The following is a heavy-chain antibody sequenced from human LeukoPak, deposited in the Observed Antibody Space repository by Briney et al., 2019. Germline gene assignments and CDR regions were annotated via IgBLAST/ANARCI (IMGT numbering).Heavy chain of an antibody. CDR1: GFSVTNNY. D-gene: IGHD5-24*01. V-gene: IGHV3-53*01. J-gene: IGHJ4*02. CDR3: ARVDGYNFFDY. CDR2: FYVGGAT. Sequence: GGSLRLSCAVSGFSVTNNYMSWVRQAPGKGLEWVPVFYVGGATYYADSVKGRFTISRDNSENTLYLQMKSLRAEDTAVYYCARVDGYNFFDYWGQGTLVTVSS.